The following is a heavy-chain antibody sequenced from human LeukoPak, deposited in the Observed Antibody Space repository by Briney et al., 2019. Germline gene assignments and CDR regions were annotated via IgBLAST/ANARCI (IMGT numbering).Heavy chain of an antibody. J-gene: IGHJ4*02. CDR2: ISYDGSNK. D-gene: IGHD5-18*01. CDR1: GFTFSSYA. V-gene: IGHV3-30-3*01. CDR3: AKVSGIQLWFGY. Sequence: PGGSLRLSCTASGFTFSSYAMHWVRQAPGKGLEWVAVISYDGSNKYYADSVKGRFTISRDNSKNTLYLQMNSLRAEDTAVYYCAKVSGIQLWFGYWGQGTLVTVSS.